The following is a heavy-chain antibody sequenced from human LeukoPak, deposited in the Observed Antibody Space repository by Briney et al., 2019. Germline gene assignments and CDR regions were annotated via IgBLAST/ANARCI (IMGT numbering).Heavy chain of an antibody. CDR2: MNPNSGNT. CDR3: ARGIRYYDFWSGYYSAYYYYYMDV. CDR1: GYTFNSYD. V-gene: IGHV1-8*01. Sequence: ASVKVSCKASGYTFNSYDINWVRQATGQGLEWMGWMNPNSGNTGYAQKFQGRVTITRNTSISTAYMELSSLRSEDTAVYYCARGIRYYDFWSGYYSAYYYYYMDVWGKGTTVTVSS. J-gene: IGHJ6*03. D-gene: IGHD3-3*01.